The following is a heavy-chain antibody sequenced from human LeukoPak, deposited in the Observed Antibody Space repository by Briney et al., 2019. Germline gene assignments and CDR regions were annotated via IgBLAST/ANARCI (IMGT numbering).Heavy chain of an antibody. D-gene: IGHD6-13*01. CDR2: IDWDDDK. CDR3: ARIVWGQQLVPPLYYCYGMDV. Sequence: SGPTLRHPTQTLRLTFTFSRFSLGTSGMCVSWIRQPPGKALEWLARIDWDDDKYYSTSLKTRLTICKDTSTHQKVLTMTNMDPVDTATYYRARIVWGQQLVPPLYYCYGMDVWGERSTVTVSS. V-gene: IGHV2-70*11. CDR1: RFSLGTSGMC. J-gene: IGHJ6*01.